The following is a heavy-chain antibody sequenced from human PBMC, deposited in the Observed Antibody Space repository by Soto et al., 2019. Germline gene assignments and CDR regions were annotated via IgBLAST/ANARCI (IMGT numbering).Heavy chain of an antibody. V-gene: IGHV3-11*06. CDR1: GFTVSDYY. J-gene: IGHJ4*02. CDR3: ARVRTVRGVSIGY. CDR2: ISSGSSYT. D-gene: IGHD3-10*01. Sequence: SLRLSCAASGFTVSDYYMSWIRQAPGKGLEWVSYISSGSSYTNYADSVKGRFTVSRDNAKNSLYLQMHSLTAEDTAVFYCARVRTVRGVSIGYWGQGTLVTVS.